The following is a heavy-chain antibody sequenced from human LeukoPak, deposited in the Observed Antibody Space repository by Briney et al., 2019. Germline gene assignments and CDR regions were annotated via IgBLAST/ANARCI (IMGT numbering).Heavy chain of an antibody. CDR2: IYPGDSDT. V-gene: IGHV5-51*01. CDR1: GYSFTSYW. J-gene: IGHJ3*02. CDR3: ARQPPQYYYDSSGYYTTGAFDI. Sequence: GESLKISCKGSGYSFTSYWIGWVRQMPGKGLEWMGIIYPGDSDTRYSPSSQGQVTISADKSISTAYLQWSSLKASDTAMYYCARQPPQYYYDSSGYYTTGAFDIWGQGTMVTVSS. D-gene: IGHD3-22*01.